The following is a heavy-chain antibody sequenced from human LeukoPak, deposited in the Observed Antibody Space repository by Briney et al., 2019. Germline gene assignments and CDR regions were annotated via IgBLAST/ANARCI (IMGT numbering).Heavy chain of an antibody. D-gene: IGHD2-8*01. J-gene: IGHJ3*02. CDR2: TYPGGTT. Sequence: GGSLTLSCAASGFAVSSTYMTCVRQAPGKGLEWVSVTYPGGTTYYTDSVRGRFTVSTHNSQSTLYLQMKSLRAEDTAIYYCATVLRISHAFDIWGQGTMVTVSS. V-gene: IGHV3-53*04. CDR1: GFAVSSTY. CDR3: ATVLRISHAFDI.